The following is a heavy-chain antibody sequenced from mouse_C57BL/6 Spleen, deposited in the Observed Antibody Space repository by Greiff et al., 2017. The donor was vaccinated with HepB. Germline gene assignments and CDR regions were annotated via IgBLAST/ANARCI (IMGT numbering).Heavy chain of an antibody. Sequence: QVQLQQPGAELVRPGTSVKLSCKASGYTFTSYWMHWVKQRPGQGLEWIGVIDPSDSYTNYNQKFKGKATLTVDTSSSTAYMQLSSLTSEDSAVYYCASLDSSGSWFAYWGQGTLVTVSA. V-gene: IGHV1-59*01. CDR2: IDPSDSYT. CDR3: ASLDSSGSWFAY. D-gene: IGHD3-2*02. J-gene: IGHJ3*01. CDR1: GYTFTSYW.